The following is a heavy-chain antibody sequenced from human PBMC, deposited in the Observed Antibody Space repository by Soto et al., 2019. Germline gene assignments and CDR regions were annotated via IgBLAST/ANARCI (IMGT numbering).Heavy chain of an antibody. CDR3: ATMGTPVTGLYYFDY. V-gene: IGHV4-30-4*01. D-gene: IGHD4-17*01. CDR1: GGSISSGNYY. J-gene: IGHJ4*02. Sequence: QVQLQESGPGLVKPSQTLSLTCTVSGGSISSGNYYWSWIRQPPGKGLEWIGFISYSGTTHYSASLRSRVSISVDTSKNQCSRDLSSVTAADTAVYYCATMGTPVTGLYYFDYWGQGTLVTVSS. CDR2: ISYSGTT.